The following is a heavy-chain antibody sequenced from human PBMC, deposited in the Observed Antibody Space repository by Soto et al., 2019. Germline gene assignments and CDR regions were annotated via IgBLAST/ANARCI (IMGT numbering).Heavy chain of an antibody. CDR2: IYWNDDK. CDR3: AHRPSGWYLFDY. J-gene: IGHJ4*02. CDR1: GFSLSTSGLG. D-gene: IGHD6-19*01. Sequence: GSGPTLVNPTQTLTLTCTFSGFSLSTSGLGVGWIRQPPGKALEWLALIYWNDDKRYSPSLKARLTITKDTSKNQVVLTMTNTDPVDTATYYCAHRPSGWYLFDYWGQGTLVTVSS. V-gene: IGHV2-5*01.